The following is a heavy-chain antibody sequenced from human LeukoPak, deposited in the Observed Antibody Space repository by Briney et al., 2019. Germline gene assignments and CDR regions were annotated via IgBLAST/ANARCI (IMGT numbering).Heavy chain of an antibody. V-gene: IGHV5-51*01. Sequence: GESLKISCKGSGYSFTSYWIGWVRQMPGKGLEWMGIIYPGDSDTRYSPSFQGQVTISADKSISTAYLQWSSLKASDTAMYYCARLNEGHCSGGSCYRGLFDYWGQGTLVTVSS. CDR2: IYPGDSDT. CDR3: ARLNEGHCSGGSCYRGLFDY. J-gene: IGHJ4*02. CDR1: GYSFTSYW. D-gene: IGHD2-15*01.